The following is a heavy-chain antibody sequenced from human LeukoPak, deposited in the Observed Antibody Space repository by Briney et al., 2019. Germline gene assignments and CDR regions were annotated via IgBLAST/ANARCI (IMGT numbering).Heavy chain of an antibody. CDR1: GYTFTGYY. V-gene: IGHV1-2*02. D-gene: IGHD6-13*01. CDR3: ARGGDSSSWYGWFDP. J-gene: IGHJ5*02. Sequence: ASVKLSCKASGYTFTGYYMHWVRHAPGQGLELMGWINPNSGGTIYAQKFQGRVTMTRDTSISTAYMELSRLRSDDTAVYYCARGGDSSSWYGWFDPWGQGTLVTVSS. CDR2: INPNSGGT.